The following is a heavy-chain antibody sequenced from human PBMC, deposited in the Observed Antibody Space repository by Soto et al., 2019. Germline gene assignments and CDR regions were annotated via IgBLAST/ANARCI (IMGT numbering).Heavy chain of an antibody. J-gene: IGHJ5*02. V-gene: IGHV1-18*01. CDR1: GYTFSNYA. CDR3: ARVVPGAEAWFGL. D-gene: IGHD2-2*01. CDR2: ISLYSDGT. Sequence: QVQLVQSGGEAKRPGASVKVSCKTSGYTFSNYAITWVRQAPGQPLEWLGWISLYSDGTNYAQKFQGRVSMTTDTSMTTAYMELRSLRSDDTAVYYCARVVPGAEAWFGLWGQGTLVTVSS.